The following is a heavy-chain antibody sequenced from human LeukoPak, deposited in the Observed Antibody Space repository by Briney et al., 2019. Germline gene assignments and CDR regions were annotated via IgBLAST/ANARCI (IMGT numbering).Heavy chain of an antibody. CDR3: ARRATTVVTRVRTYFDY. CDR1: GGSISSYY. Sequence: PSETLSLTCTVSGGSISSYYWSWIRQPPGKGLEWIGYIYYSGSTNYNPSLKSRVTISVDTSKNQFSLKLSSVTAADTAVYYCARRATTVVTRVRTYFDYWGQGTLVTVSS. J-gene: IGHJ4*02. CDR2: IYYSGST. D-gene: IGHD4-23*01. V-gene: IGHV4-59*08.